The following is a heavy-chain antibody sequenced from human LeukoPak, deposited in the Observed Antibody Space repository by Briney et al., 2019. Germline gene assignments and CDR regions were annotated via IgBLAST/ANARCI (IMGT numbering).Heavy chain of an antibody. D-gene: IGHD4-17*01. Sequence: GGSLRLSCVVSGFTFSDHYMDWVRQAAGKGLEWVGRIKSRTDGGTIEYAAPVKGRFSISRDDSKNMLYLQINSLKAEDTAVYYCADLGDYGVGWGQGTLVTVSS. CDR2: IKSRTDGGTI. CDR3: ADLGDYGVG. V-gene: IGHV3-15*01. J-gene: IGHJ4*02. CDR1: GFTFSDHY.